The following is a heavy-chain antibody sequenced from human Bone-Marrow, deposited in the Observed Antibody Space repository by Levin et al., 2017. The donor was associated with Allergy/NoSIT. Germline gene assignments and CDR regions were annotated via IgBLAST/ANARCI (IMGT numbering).Heavy chain of an antibody. Sequence: HPGGSLRLSCAASGFTFSSYAMSWVRQAPGKGLEWVSSLNGSGDTTYYADSVKGRFTISRDNSKHTLYLQMNTLRAEDTAVYYCAKGGTTVVKRIDFWGQGTLVTVSS. J-gene: IGHJ4*02. D-gene: IGHD4-23*01. V-gene: IGHV3-23*01. CDR1: GFTFSSYA. CDR2: LNGSGDTT. CDR3: AKGGTTVVKRIDF.